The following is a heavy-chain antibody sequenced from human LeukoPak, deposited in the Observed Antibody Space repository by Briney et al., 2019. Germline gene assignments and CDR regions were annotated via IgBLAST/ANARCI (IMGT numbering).Heavy chain of an antibody. CDR3: ARDHGGYDYPNWFDP. V-gene: IGHV1-3*01. CDR2: INAGNGNT. Sequence: ASVKVSCKASGYTFTSYAMHWVRQAPGQRLEWMGWINAGNGNTKYSQKFQGRVTITRDTSASTAYMELSSLRSEDTAVYYCARDHGGYDYPNWFDPWGQGTLVTVSS. J-gene: IGHJ5*02. D-gene: IGHD5-12*01. CDR1: GYTFTSYA.